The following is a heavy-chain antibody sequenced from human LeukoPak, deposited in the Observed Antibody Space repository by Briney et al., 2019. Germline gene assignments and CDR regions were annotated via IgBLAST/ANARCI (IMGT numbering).Heavy chain of an antibody. Sequence: GGSLRLSCAASGFTVSSNYMSWVRQAPGKGLEWVAVISYDGSNKYYADSVKGRFTISRDNSKNTLYLQMNSLRAEDTAVYYCAKPSRIQLWAVIDYWGQGTLVTVSS. CDR1: GFTVSSNY. CDR2: ISYDGSNK. D-gene: IGHD5-18*01. J-gene: IGHJ4*02. V-gene: IGHV3-30*18. CDR3: AKPSRIQLWAVIDY.